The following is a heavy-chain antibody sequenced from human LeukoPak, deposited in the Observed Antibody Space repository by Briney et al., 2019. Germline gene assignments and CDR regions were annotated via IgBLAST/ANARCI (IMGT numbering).Heavy chain of an antibody. J-gene: IGHJ6*03. Sequence: GGSLRLSCAASGFTFSSYAMSWVRQAPGKGLEWVSVVSGSGDSAYYADSVKGRFTISRDNSKNTLYLQMNSLRAEDTAAYYCAKGGGYYYYYMDVWGKGTTVTVFS. CDR1: GFTFSSYA. CDR2: VSGSGDSA. V-gene: IGHV3-23*01. CDR3: AKGGGYYYYYMDV. D-gene: IGHD3-16*01.